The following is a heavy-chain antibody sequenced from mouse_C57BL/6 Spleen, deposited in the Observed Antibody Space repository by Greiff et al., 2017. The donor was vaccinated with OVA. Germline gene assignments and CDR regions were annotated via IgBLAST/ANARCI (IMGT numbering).Heavy chain of an antibody. V-gene: IGHV1-82*01. J-gene: IGHJ2*01. CDR3: AIPPYYGSDYFDY. Sequence: VKLMESGPELVKPGASVKISCKASGYAFSSSWMNWVKQRPGKGLAWIGRIYPGDGDTNYNGKFKGKATLTADKSSSTAYMQLSSLTSEDSAVYFCAIPPYYGSDYFDYWGQGTTLTVAS. CDR1: GYAFSSSW. CDR2: IYPGDGDT. D-gene: IGHD1-1*01.